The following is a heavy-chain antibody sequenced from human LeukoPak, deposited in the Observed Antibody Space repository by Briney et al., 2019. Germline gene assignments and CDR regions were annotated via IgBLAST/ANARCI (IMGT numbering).Heavy chain of an antibody. CDR2: IRQDGNEM. CDR1: GFTFSTYW. V-gene: IGHV3-7*01. CDR3: ARGPNSNWSGLDF. Sequence: GGSLRLSCAASGFTFSTYWMSWVRQAPGKGPEWVANIRQDGNEMYYVDSVKGRFTVSRDNAKNTLYLQVNNLRAEGTAVYYCARGPNSNWSGLDFWGQGTLLTVSS. D-gene: IGHD6-6*01. J-gene: IGHJ4*02.